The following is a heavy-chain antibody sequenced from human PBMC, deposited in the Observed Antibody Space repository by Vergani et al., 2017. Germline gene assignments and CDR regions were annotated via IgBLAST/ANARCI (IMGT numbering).Heavy chain of an antibody. D-gene: IGHD3-10*01. Sequence: EVQLLESGGGLVQPGGSLRLSCAASGFTFSSYAMSWVRQAPGKGLEWVSAISGSGGSTYYADSVKGRFTISRDNSKNTLYLQMNSLRAEDTAVYYCTTVVVRGVIITWGQGTLVTVSS. J-gene: IGHJ5*02. CDR3: TTVVVRGVIIT. CDR1: GFTFSSYA. V-gene: IGHV3-23*01. CDR2: ISGSGGST.